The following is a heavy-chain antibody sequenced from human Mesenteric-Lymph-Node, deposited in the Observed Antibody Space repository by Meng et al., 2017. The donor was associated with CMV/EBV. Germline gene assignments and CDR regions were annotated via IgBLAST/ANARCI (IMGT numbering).Heavy chain of an antibody. V-gene: IGHV1-2*02. CDR2: INPKSGGT. D-gene: IGHD3-3*01. J-gene: IGHJ4*02. CDR3: ARDPLDHYNFWTGYYVDY. Sequence: TFSDYYLHWGRQAPGQGLEWMAWINPKSGGTNYAQKFRGRVTVTRDTSMNVVYLEMSSLTFDDRAVYYCARDPLDHYNFWTGYYVDYWGQGTLVTVSS. CDR1: TFSDYY.